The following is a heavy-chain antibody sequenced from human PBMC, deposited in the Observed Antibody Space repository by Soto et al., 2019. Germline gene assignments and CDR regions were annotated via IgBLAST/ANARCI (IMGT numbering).Heavy chain of an antibody. J-gene: IGHJ2*01. CDR2: ISYDGSNK. Sequence: PGGSLRLSCAASGFTFSSYAMHWVRQAPGKGLEWVAVISYDGSNKYYADSVKGRFTISRDNSKNTLYLQMNSLRAEDTAVYYCARDPLWGTAMVLWYFDLWGRGTLLTVSS. D-gene: IGHD5-18*01. V-gene: IGHV3-30-3*01. CDR1: GFTFSSYA. CDR3: ARDPLWGTAMVLWYFDL.